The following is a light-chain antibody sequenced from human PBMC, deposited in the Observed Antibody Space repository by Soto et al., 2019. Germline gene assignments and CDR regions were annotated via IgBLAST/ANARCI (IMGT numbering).Light chain of an antibody. CDR1: QDISSY. Sequence: IQMTQSPSSLSASVGDRVTITCRASQDISSYLNWYQQKPGKAPKLLIYAASSLQSGVPSRFSGSGSGTDFTLTISSLQPEDFATYYCQQSYSTPLTFGGGTKVDIK. CDR3: QQSYSTPLT. CDR2: AAS. J-gene: IGKJ4*01. V-gene: IGKV1-39*01.